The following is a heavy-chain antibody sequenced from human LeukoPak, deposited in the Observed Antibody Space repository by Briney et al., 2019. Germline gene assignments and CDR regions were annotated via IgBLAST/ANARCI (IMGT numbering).Heavy chain of an antibody. D-gene: IGHD3-22*01. J-gene: IGHJ4*02. V-gene: IGHV3-23*01. CDR1: GFTFSSYA. CDR3: AKASNYDSSGYWSDY. Sequence: GGSLRLSCAASGFTFSSYAMSWVRQAPGEGLEWVSAISGSGGSTYYADSVKGRFTISRDNSKNTLYLQMNSLRAEDTAVYYCAKASNYDSSGYWSDYWGQGTLVTVSS. CDR2: ISGSGGST.